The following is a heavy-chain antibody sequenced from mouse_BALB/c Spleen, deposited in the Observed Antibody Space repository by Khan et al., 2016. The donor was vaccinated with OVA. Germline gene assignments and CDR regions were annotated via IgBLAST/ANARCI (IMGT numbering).Heavy chain of an antibody. CDR3: SRSEYGSFAY. CDR1: GYTFTSYY. J-gene: IGHJ3*01. D-gene: IGHD2-2*01. CDR2: INPNNGGT. V-gene: IGHV1-53*01. Sequence: QVQLQQSGAELVTPGASVRLSCKASGYTFTSYYLYWVKQRPGQGLEWIGDINPNNGGTNFNEKFKNKATLTVDKSSSTAYIHLNSLTSVDSAVYYCSRSEYGSFAYWGQGTLVTVSA.